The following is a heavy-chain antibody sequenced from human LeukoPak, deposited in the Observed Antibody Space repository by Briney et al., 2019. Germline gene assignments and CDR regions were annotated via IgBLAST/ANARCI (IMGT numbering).Heavy chain of an antibody. D-gene: IGHD6-19*01. V-gene: IGHV4-39*07. J-gene: IGHJ4*02. CDR1: GGSISSSSYY. Sequence: SETLSLTCTVSGGSISSSSYYWGWIRQPPGKGLEWIGSIYYSGSTYYNPSLKSRVTISVDTSKNQFSLKLSSVTAADTAVYYCASDGSSGWGFDYWGQGTLVTVSS. CDR3: ASDGSSGWGFDY. CDR2: IYYSGST.